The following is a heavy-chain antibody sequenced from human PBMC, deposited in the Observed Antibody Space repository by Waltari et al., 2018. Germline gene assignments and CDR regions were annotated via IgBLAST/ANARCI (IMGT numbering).Heavy chain of an antibody. CDR2: ISYDGSKK. V-gene: IGHV3-30*18. J-gene: IGHJ4*02. Sequence: QVQLVESGGGVVQHGRSLRLSCAASGFSFSSYDIHWVRQAPGNVLELVAVISYDGSKKYYADSVRGRFTISRDNSKNTMYLQLNSLGTEDTAVYYCAKSLRAYCDGDCLGPSDYWGQGTLVTVSS. CDR3: AKSLRAYCDGDCLGPSDY. CDR1: GFSFSSYD. D-gene: IGHD2-21*01.